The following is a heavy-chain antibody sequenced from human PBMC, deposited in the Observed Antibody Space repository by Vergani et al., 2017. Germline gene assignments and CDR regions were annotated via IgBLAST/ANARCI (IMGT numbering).Heavy chain of an antibody. CDR1: GYTFTSYY. Sequence: QVQLVQSGAEVKKPGASVKVSCKASGYTFTSYYMHWVRQAPGQGPEWMGIINPSGGSTSYAQKFQGRVTMTRDTSTSTVYMGLGRLRSDDTAVYYCARHGRAGDYYGMDVWGQGTTVTVSS. D-gene: IGHD3-10*01. CDR2: INPSGGST. V-gene: IGHV1-46*01. J-gene: IGHJ6*02. CDR3: ARHGRAGDYYGMDV.